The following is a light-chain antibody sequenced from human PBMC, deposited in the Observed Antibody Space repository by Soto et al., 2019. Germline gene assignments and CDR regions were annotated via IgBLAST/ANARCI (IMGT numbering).Light chain of an antibody. Sequence: QSFLTHPPPASGTPGQRVTISCSGTSSNIGSNYVCWYQQLPGTAPKLLSYSNNQRPSGVPERFSGYKSGTSASLAISGLRSEDEADYSCAAWDDSLRGVFGGGTQLTVL. CDR2: SNN. V-gene: IGLV1-47*02. CDR1: SSNIGSNY. J-gene: IGLJ2*01. CDR3: AAWDDSLRGV.